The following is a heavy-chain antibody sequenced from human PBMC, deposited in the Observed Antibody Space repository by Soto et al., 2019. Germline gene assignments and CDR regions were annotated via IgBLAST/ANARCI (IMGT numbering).Heavy chain of an antibody. V-gene: IGHV3-23*01. Sequence: EVQLLESGGGLVQPGGSLRLSCAASGFTFSSYVMSWVRQAPGKGLEWVSVISGSGDSTYYADSVKGRFTISRDNSKNTLYLQMNSLRAEDTAVYYCARRGSVSYYAYWGQGTLVTVSS. CDR1: GFTFSSYV. D-gene: IGHD1-26*01. J-gene: IGHJ4*02. CDR3: ARRGSVSYYAY. CDR2: ISGSGDST.